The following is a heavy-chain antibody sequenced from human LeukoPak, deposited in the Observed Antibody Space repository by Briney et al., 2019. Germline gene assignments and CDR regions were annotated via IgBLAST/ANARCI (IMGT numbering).Heavy chain of an antibody. D-gene: IGHD2-2*01. CDR1: GFSFTDYW. V-gene: IGHV3-7*01. CDR3: ARGAAWCSSTSCWVLRDYYYGMDV. CDR2: INEDGSEK. Sequence: GGSLRLSCAASGFSFTDYWMAWVRQTPGKGLEWVANINEDGSEKYYVDSVSDRFIISRDNSKNTLYLQMNSLRAEDTAVYYCARGAAWCSSTSCWVLRDYYYGMDVWGQGTTVTVSS. J-gene: IGHJ6*02.